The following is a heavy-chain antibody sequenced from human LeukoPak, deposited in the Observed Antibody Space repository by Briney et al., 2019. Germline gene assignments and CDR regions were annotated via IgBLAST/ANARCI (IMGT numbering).Heavy chain of an antibody. J-gene: IGHJ4*02. CDR1: GGSISSSNW. V-gene: IGHV4-4*02. D-gene: IGHD3-22*01. Sequence: SGTLSLTCAVSGGSISSSNWWSWVRQPPGKGLEWIGEIYHSGSTNYNPSLKSRVTISVDTSKNQFSLKLSSVTAADTAVYYCARQRPKYYDSSGYYYYFDYWGQGTLVTVSS. CDR3: ARQRPKYYDSSGYYYYFDY. CDR2: IYHSGST.